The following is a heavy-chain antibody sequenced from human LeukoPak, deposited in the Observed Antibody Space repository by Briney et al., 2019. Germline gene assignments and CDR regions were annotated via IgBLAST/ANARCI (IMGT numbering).Heavy chain of an antibody. CDR3: AREMDPQTLWY. CDR1: GFSFSSYA. D-gene: IGHD2-21*01. V-gene: IGHV3-30-3*01. Sequence: PGGSLRLSCAASGFSFSSYAMHWVRQAPGKGLEWVAVISYDGSNKYYADSVKGRFTISRDNSKNTLYLQMNSLRAEDSAVYYCAREMDPQTLWYWGQGTLVTVSS. J-gene: IGHJ4*02. CDR2: ISYDGSNK.